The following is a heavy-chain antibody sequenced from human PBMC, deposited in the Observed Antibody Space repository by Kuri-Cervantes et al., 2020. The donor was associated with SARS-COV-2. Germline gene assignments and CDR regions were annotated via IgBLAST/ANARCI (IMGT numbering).Heavy chain of an antibody. J-gene: IGHJ4*02. D-gene: IGHD6-19*01. CDR3: ARVPRGGYSSGWYNYYFDY. Sequence: ASVKVSCKASGGTFSSYAISWVRQAPGQGLEWMGWINPNSGGTNYAQKFQGRVTMTRDTSISTAYMELSRLRSDDTAVYYRARVPRGGYSSGWYNYYFDYWGQGTLVTVSS. CDR2: INPNSGGT. CDR1: GGTFSSYA. V-gene: IGHV1-2*02.